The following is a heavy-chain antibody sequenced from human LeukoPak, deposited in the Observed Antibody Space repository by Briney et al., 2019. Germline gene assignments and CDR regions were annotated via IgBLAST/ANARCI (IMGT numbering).Heavy chain of an antibody. Sequence: PGESLRLSCAASGFTFSSYAMSWVRQAPGKGLEWVSALSGSGASTYYADSVKGRFTISRDNSKNTLYLQMDSLRAEDTAIYFCARGYCSSTSCTGTSDYWGQGTLVTVSS. J-gene: IGHJ4*02. CDR1: GFTFSSYA. CDR3: ARGYCSSTSCTGTSDY. D-gene: IGHD2-2*01. V-gene: IGHV3-23*01. CDR2: LSGSGAST.